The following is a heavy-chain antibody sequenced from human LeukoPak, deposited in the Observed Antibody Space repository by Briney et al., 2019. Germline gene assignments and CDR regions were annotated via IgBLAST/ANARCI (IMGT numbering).Heavy chain of an antibody. CDR3: ARGVVADAFDI. CDR2: INHSGST. CDR1: GGSFSGYY. Sequence: PSETLSLTCAVYGGSFSGYYWSWLRQPPGKGLEWIGEINHSGSTNYNPSLKSRVTISVDTSKNQFSLKLSSVTAADTAVYYCARGVVADAFDIWGQGTMVTVSS. V-gene: IGHV4-34*01. D-gene: IGHD2-15*01. J-gene: IGHJ3*02.